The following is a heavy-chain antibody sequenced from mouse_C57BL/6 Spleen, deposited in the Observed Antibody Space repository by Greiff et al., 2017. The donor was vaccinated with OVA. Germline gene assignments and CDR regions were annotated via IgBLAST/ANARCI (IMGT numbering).Heavy chain of an antibody. Sequence: EVQLQQSGPELVKPGASVKISCKASGYTFTDYYMNWVKQSHGKSLEWIGDINPNNGGTSYNQKFKGKATLTVDKSSSTAYMELRSLTSEDSAVYYCAMGFWDWFAYWGQGTLVTVSA. D-gene: IGHD4-1*01. CDR3: AMGFWDWFAY. V-gene: IGHV1-26*01. CDR1: GYTFTDYY. CDR2: INPNNGGT. J-gene: IGHJ3*01.